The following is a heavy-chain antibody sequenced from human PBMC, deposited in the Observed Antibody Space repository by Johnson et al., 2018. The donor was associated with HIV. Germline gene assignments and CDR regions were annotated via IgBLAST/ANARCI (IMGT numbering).Heavy chain of an antibody. CDR2: ISGSGGST. Sequence: VHLVESGGGLVQPGGSLRLSCAASGFTFSSYAMSWVRQAPGKGLEWVSAISGSGGSTYYADSVKGRFTISRDNSKNTLYLQMNSLRAEDTAVYYCAKDRMYDYGDYGGAFDIWGQGTMVTVSS. V-gene: IGHV3-23*04. CDR3: AKDRMYDYGDYGGAFDI. J-gene: IGHJ3*02. D-gene: IGHD4-17*01. CDR1: GFTFSSYA.